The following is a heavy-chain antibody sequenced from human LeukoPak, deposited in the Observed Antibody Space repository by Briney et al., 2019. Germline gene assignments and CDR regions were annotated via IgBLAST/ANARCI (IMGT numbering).Heavy chain of an antibody. Sequence: SETLSLTCGVSGNFISRGYYWAWIRQPPGKGLEWIGSIYNTGSTYYNPSLKSRVTMSIDTSKNQFSLKLRSVTAADTGVYYCARSGPNYSDSGWNFDLWGRGTLVTVSS. CDR3: ARSGPNYSDSGWNFDL. D-gene: IGHD4-11*01. J-gene: IGHJ2*01. V-gene: IGHV4-38-2*01. CDR1: GNFISRGYY. CDR2: IYNTGST.